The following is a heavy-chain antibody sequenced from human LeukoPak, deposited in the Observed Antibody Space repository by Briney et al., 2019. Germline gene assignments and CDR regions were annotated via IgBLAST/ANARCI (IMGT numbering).Heavy chain of an antibody. V-gene: IGHV3-21*06. J-gene: IGHJ5*02. CDR3: ASVLSGSGSYLWWFDP. Sequence: GGSLRLSCAASGFTFSNHAMNWVRQAPGKGLEWVSSIDYSGGFTKYADSVKGRFTISRDNAKNSLYLQMNSLRAEDTALYYCASVLSGSGSYLWWFDPWGQGTLVTVSS. CDR1: GFTFSNHA. CDR2: IDYSGGFT. D-gene: IGHD3-10*01.